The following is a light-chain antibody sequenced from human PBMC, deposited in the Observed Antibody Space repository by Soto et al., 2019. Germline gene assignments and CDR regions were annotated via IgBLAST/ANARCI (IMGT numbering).Light chain of an antibody. V-gene: IGKV1-5*03. J-gene: IGKJ1*01. CDR1: QSISSW. Sequence: DIQMNQSPSTLSASVGDRVTITCRASQSISSWLAWYQQKPGKAPKLLIYKASSLESGVPSRFSGSGSGTEVTLTISSLQPDDFATYYCQQYNSYPWTFGQGTKVEIK. CDR2: KAS. CDR3: QQYNSYPWT.